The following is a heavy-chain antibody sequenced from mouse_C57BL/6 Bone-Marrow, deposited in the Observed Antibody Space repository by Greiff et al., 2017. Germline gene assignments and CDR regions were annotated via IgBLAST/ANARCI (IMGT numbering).Heavy chain of an antibody. J-gene: IGHJ2*01. Sequence: DVKLVESGGGLVKPGGSLKLSCAASGFTFSDYGMHWVRQAPEKGLAWVAYISSGSSTIYSADPVKGRFTISRHNAQNTLCRQMTSLRSEDKAMYYCARQGYYFDYWGQGTTLTVSS. CDR2: ISSGSSTI. CDR1: GFTFSDYG. V-gene: IGHV5-17*01. CDR3: ARQGYYFDY.